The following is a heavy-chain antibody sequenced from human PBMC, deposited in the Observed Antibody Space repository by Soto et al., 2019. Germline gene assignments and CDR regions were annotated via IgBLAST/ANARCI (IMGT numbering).Heavy chain of an antibody. CDR3: ARSGFMGDCFGP. D-gene: IGHD1-26*01. CDR1: AGTFSSYA. J-gene: IGHJ5*02. CDR2: IIPIFGTA. Sequence: SGKVCCKASAGTFSSYAIICVRRAPSQGREWMGGIIPIFGTAKYAQNFQSRVTTTAGESTSTPYMELSSPRSEDAAVYFCARSGFMGDCFGPWGQGTLVTVSS. V-gene: IGHV1-69*01.